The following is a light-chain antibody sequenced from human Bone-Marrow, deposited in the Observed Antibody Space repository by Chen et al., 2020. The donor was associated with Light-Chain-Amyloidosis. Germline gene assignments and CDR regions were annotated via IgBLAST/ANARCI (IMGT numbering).Light chain of an antibody. J-gene: IGKJ4*01. CDR3: QQYGTSPLT. CDR1: QTISSNY. Sequence: IVLTQSPGTLSLSPGEGANLPCRASQTISSNYLTWYQQKFGQAPRLLIYGSSSRATGNPDRFTGSGSGTDFTLTINRLEPEDFAMYYCQQYGTSPLTFGGGTKVEIK. V-gene: IGKV3-20*01. CDR2: GSS.